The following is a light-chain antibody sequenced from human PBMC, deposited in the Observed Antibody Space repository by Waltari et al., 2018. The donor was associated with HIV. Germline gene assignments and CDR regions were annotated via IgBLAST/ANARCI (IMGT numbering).Light chain of an antibody. CDR3: CSCPRSGIRYV. CDR1: SSNVGSDDL. Sequence: QSALTQPASVSGSPGQSITISCTGTSSNVGSDDLVSWYQQHPGEAPKLFIYEVTKRPSGVSNRFSGSKAGNTASRTISGLQAEDEADYYCCSCPRSGIRYVFGTGTKVTVL. J-gene: IGLJ1*01. V-gene: IGLV2-23*02. CDR2: EVT.